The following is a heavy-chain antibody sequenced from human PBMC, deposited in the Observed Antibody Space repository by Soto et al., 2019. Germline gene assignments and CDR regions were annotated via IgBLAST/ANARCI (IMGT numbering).Heavy chain of an antibody. CDR3: AKDGGCSGGSCYYGMDV. CDR2: ISYDGSNK. V-gene: IGHV3-30*18. J-gene: IGHJ6*02. Sequence: GGSLRLSCAASGFTFSSYGMHWVRQAPGKGLEWVAVISYDGSNKYYADSVKGRFTISRDNSKNTLYLQMNSLRAEDTAVYYCAKDGGCSGGSCYYGMDVWGQGNTVTVSS. CDR1: GFTFSSYG. D-gene: IGHD2-15*01.